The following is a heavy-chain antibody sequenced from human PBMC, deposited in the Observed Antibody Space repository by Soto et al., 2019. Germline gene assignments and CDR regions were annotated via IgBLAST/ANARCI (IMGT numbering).Heavy chain of an antibody. Sequence: LSLTCSVSGFAISRGYYWSWVRQPPGKGLEWVGSIYPSVSSYHNPSLATRLRLSIDTSKNQFTLNLTSVTAADTALYFCAREKVGTTFFDNWGQGIQVTVSS. V-gene: IGHV4-38-2*02. J-gene: IGHJ4*02. CDR3: AREKVGTTFFDN. CDR1: GFAISRGYY. D-gene: IGHD1-1*01. CDR2: IYPSVSS.